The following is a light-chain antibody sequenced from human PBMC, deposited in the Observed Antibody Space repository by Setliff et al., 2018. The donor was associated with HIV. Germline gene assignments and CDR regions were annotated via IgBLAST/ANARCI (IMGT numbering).Light chain of an antibody. Sequence: QSALAQPRSVSGSPGQSVTISCTGTTSDVGGYNFVSWYQHHPGKAPKRMIYDVIKRPSGVPDRFSGSKSGNTASLTISGLQAEDEADYYCCSYAGSHTFVFGTGTKVTVL. CDR3: CSYAGSHTFV. CDR2: DVI. V-gene: IGLV2-11*01. J-gene: IGLJ1*01. CDR1: TSDVGGYNF.